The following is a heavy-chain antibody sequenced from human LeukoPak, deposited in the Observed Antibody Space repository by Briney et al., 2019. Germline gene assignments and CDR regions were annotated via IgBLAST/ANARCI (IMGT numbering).Heavy chain of an antibody. D-gene: IGHD3-9*01. CDR2: MYYSGST. V-gene: IGHV4-39*02. J-gene: IGHJ4*02. CDR1: GGSISSSPYF. CDR3: ATDILTGTSSY. Sequence: SETLSLTCTVSGGSISSSPYFWGWIRQPPGKGLEWIGTMYYSGSTYYNPSLKSRVTISVDTSKNHFSLKLTSVTAADTAVYYCATDILTGTSSYWGQGTLVTVSS.